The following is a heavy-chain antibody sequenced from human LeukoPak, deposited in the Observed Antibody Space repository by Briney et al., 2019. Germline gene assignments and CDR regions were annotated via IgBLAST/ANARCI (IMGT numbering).Heavy chain of an antibody. V-gene: IGHV3-21*04. CDR1: GFALSDYA. CDR2: ISSGATYI. CDR3: ARGVTMVRGTMDV. J-gene: IGHJ6*04. Sequence: PGGSLRLSCAASGFALSDYAINWVRQAPGKGLEWVSSISSGATYIYYADSVKGRFTISRDNAKNSLYLQMNSLRAEDTAVYYCARGVTMVRGTMDVWGKGTTVTISS. D-gene: IGHD3-10*01.